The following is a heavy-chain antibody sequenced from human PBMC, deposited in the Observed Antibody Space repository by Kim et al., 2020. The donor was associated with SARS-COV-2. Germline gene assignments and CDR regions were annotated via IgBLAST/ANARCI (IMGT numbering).Heavy chain of an antibody. Sequence: ASVKVSCKASGYTFTGYDINWVRQATGQGLEWMGWMNPNSGNTGYAQKFQGRVTMTRNTSISTAYMELSSLRSEDTAVYYCARGDIVVVPAAGVGFDPLGQGTPVTVSS. J-gene: IGHJ5*02. CDR1: GYTFTGYD. CDR3: ARGDIVVVPAAGVGFDP. CDR2: MNPNSGNT. V-gene: IGHV1-8*01. D-gene: IGHD2-2*01.